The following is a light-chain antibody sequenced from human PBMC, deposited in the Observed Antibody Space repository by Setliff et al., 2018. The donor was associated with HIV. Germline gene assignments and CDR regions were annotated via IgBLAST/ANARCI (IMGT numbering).Light chain of an antibody. Sequence: QSVLPQPPSVSGAPGRRVTISCTGSSSNIGAGYDVQWYQHLPGAGPKLLIYGNNSRPPGVPDRFSGSRSGTSASLAITGLQAEDDADYYCQSYDNILNGLYIFGTGTKSPS. V-gene: IGLV1-40*01. CDR1: SSNIGAGYD. CDR3: QSYDNILNGLYI. J-gene: IGLJ1*01. CDR2: GNN.